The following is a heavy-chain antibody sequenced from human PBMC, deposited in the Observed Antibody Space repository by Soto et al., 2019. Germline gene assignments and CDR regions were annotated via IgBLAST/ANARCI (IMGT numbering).Heavy chain of an antibody. V-gene: IGHV4-31*03. D-gene: IGHD4-17*01. Sequence: QVQLQESGPGLVKPSQTLSLTCTVSGGSISSGGYYWSWIRQHPGKGLEWIGYIYYIGSTYYNPSLKSRVTISVDTSKNQFSLKLSSVTAADTAVYYCARDLYGDNWYFDLWGRGTLVTVSS. J-gene: IGHJ2*01. CDR2: IYYIGST. CDR3: ARDLYGDNWYFDL. CDR1: GGSISSGGYY.